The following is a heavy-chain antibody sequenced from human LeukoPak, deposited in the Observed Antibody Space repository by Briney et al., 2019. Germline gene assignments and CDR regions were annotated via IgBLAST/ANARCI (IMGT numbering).Heavy chain of an antibody. CDR1: GYTFTGYY. CDR3: ARNGRAVTMVRGGWYFDL. J-gene: IGHJ2*01. CDR2: INPNSGGT. D-gene: IGHD3-10*01. V-gene: IGHV1-2*02. Sequence: ASVKVSCKASGYTFTGYYMHWVRQAPGQGLEWMGWINPNSGGTNYAQKFQGRVTMTRDTSISTAYMELSRLRSDDTAVYYCARNGRAVTMVRGGWYFDLWGRGTLVTVSS.